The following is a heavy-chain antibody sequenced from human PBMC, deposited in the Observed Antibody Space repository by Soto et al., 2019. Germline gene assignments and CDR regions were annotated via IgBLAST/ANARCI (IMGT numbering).Heavy chain of an antibody. D-gene: IGHD4-17*01. CDR3: TTPPQHGDYLYGMDV. J-gene: IGHJ6*02. V-gene: IGHV3-15*01. CDR1: GFTFSNAW. Sequence: PGGSLRLSCAASGFTFSNAWMSWVRQAPGKGLEWVGRIKSKTDGGTTDYAAPVKGRFTISRDDSKNTLYLQMNSLKTEDTAVYYCTTPPQHGDYLYGMDVWGQGTTVTVSS. CDR2: IKSKTDGGTT.